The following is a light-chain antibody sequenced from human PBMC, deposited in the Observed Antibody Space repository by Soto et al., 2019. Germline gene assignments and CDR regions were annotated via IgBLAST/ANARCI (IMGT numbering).Light chain of an antibody. CDR3: QQTYSALWT. CDR2: AAS. J-gene: IGKJ1*01. CDR1: QTITTY. V-gene: IGKV1-39*01. Sequence: DIQMTQSPSSLSVSVGDRVTISCRASQTITTYLNWYQQKPGKAPKLLIYAASSLHSGVPSRFSGSGSGTDFTLTISSLQPEDFAAYYCQQTYSALWTFGQGTKLEIK.